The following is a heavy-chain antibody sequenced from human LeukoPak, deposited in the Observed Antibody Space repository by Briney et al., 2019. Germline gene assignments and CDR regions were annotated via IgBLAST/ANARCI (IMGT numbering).Heavy chain of an antibody. CDR3: AISGSCYYFDY. Sequence: TAGESLKISCKGSGYRFTNYWIGWVRQMPGKGLEWMGIIYPGDSETRYSPSFQGQVTISADKSISTAYLQWSSLKASDTAMYYCAISGSCYYFDYWGQGTLVTVSS. J-gene: IGHJ4*02. CDR2: IYPGDSET. CDR1: GYRFTNYW. D-gene: IGHD1-26*01. V-gene: IGHV5-51*01.